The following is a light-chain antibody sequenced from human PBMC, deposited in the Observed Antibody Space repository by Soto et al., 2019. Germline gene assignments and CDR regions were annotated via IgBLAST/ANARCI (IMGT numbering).Light chain of an antibody. Sequence: QSVLTQPTSVSGAPGQRVTIYCTGSSSNIGAGYDVHWYQQLPGTAPKLLIYGNSNRPSGVPDRFSGSKSGTSASLAITGLQAEDEADYYCQSYDSSLSALFGGGTKLTVL. J-gene: IGLJ2*01. V-gene: IGLV1-40*01. CDR2: GNS. CDR3: QSYDSSLSAL. CDR1: SSNIGAGYD.